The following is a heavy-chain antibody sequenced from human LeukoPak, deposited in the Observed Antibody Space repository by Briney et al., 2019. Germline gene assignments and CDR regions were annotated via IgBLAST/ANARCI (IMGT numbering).Heavy chain of an antibody. V-gene: IGHV3-48*03. CDR3: ASQSGFTSGMDV. CDR1: GFTFSNYE. D-gene: IGHD3-10*01. Sequence: GGSLRLSCAASGFTFSNYEMNWVRQAPGKGLEWVSYISRSSGSSIYYADSVKGRFTISRDNAKNSLYLQMNSLRAEDTAVYYCASQSGFTSGMDVWGQGTTVTVSS. J-gene: IGHJ6*02. CDR2: ISRSSGSSI.